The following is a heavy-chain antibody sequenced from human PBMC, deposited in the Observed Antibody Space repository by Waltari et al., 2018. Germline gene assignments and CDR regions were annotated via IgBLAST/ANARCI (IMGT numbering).Heavy chain of an antibody. V-gene: IGHV3-53*01. J-gene: IGHJ4*02. CDR3: ATGRYRFFDY. Sequence: EVQLVESGGGSIQPGGSLRLSCGASGFTFSSNFMSWVRQAPGKGLEWVSINYNDGTTDYGDAVTGPFTIYRDNSKSTMYLQMNTLGTEDTAVYYCATGRYRFFDYWGQGTLVTVSS. CDR1: GFTFSSNF. CDR2: NYNDGTT. D-gene: IGHD1-26*01.